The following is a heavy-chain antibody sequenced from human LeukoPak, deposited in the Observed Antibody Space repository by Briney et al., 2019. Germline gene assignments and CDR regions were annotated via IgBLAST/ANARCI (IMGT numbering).Heavy chain of an antibody. CDR3: AKGGGIAARPEYYYMDV. Sequence: GGSLRLSCAASGFTFDDYAVHWVRQAPGKGLEWVSGISWDSGSIGYADSVQGRFTISRDNAKTSLYLQMNSLRAEDMALYYCAKGGGIAARPEYYYMDVWGTGTTVTVSS. V-gene: IGHV3-9*03. CDR1: GFTFDDYA. J-gene: IGHJ6*03. CDR2: ISWDSGSI. D-gene: IGHD6-6*01.